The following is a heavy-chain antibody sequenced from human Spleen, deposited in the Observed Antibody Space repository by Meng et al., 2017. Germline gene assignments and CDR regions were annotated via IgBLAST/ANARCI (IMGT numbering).Heavy chain of an antibody. Sequence: GESLKISCKGSGYSFTNYWIGWVRQMPGKGLEWMGIMDPRDSDIRYSPSFQGQVTISADKSISTAYLQWSSLKASDTAIYYCARGAEYSSGWPFDYWGQGALVTVSS. CDR3: ARGAEYSSGWPFDY. D-gene: IGHD6-19*01. CDR1: GYSFTNYW. CDR2: MDPRDSDI. J-gene: IGHJ4*02. V-gene: IGHV5-51*01.